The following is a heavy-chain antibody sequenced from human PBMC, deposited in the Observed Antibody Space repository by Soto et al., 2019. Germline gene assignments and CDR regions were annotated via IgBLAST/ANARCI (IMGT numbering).Heavy chain of an antibody. V-gene: IGHV3-48*03. CDR1: GFTCSSYE. CDR2: ISSSGSTI. J-gene: IGHJ6*02. Sequence: PGGSLRLSCAASGFTCSSYEMNWVRQAPGKGLEWVSYISSSGSTIYYADPVKGRFTISRDNAKNSLYLQMNSLRAEDTAVYYCARVAGYYYGMDVWGQGTTVTVSS. CDR3: ARVAGYYYGMDV.